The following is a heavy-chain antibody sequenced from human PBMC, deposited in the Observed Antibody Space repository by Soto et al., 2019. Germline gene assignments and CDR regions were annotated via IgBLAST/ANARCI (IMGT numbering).Heavy chain of an antibody. D-gene: IGHD4-4*01. Sequence: SETLSLTCTVFGGSISGYYWSWIRQPPGKGLEWIGYVFYTGRANYNASLKSRVSISLDTSNYQFSLKLSSVTAADTAVYYCARDGDGRMTTNPYYYNGMDVWGPGTTVTVSS. CDR3: ARDGDGRMTTNPYYYNGMDV. J-gene: IGHJ6*02. V-gene: IGHV4-59*01. CDR2: VFYTGRA. CDR1: GGSISGYY.